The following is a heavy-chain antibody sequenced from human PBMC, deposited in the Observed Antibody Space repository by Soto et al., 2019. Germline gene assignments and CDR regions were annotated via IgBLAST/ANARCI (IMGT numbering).Heavy chain of an antibody. V-gene: IGHV1-69*01. CDR2: IIPIYGSG. J-gene: IGHJ6*02. CDR3: ARGTRAARGSDYCDGRDV. D-gene: IGHD6-25*01. CDR1: GGAFSGSV. Sequence: QVQLVQSGAEVKQPGSSVKVSCKTSGGAFSGSVISWVRHVPGQGLDWLGAIIPIYGSGNYAHNLQGRIMIPASESTSTTYMELIRLGSDATAAYYCARGTRAARGSDYCDGRDVGGQGTTVTVYS.